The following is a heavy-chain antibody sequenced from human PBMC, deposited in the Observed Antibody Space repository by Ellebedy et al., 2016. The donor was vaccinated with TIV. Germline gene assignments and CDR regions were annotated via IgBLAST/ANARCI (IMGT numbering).Heavy chain of an antibody. CDR1: GLTFSRYG. CDR2: IWYDGSIK. CDR3: ASWDFDY. Sequence: GESLKISCAASGLTFSRYGLHCIRQAPDKGLEWVAVIWYDGSIKYLADSVKGRFTISRDNFNNTLYLQMNSLRAEDTAVYWCASWDFDYWGQGTLVTVSS. D-gene: IGHD7-27*01. J-gene: IGHJ4*02. V-gene: IGHV3-33*01.